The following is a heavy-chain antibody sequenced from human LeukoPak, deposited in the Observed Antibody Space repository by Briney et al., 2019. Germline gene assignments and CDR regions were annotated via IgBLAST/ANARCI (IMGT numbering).Heavy chain of an antibody. CDR3: ARVKGQWLVRVSLNWFDP. Sequence: SETLSLTCTVSSGSISTSNYYWGWVRQPPGKGLEWSGEIYHSGSTNYNPSLKSRVTISVDTSKNQFSLKLSSVTAADTAVYYCARVKGQWLVRVSLNWFDPWGQGTLVTVSS. D-gene: IGHD6-19*01. CDR1: SGSISTSNYY. V-gene: IGHV4-39*07. CDR2: IYHSGST. J-gene: IGHJ5*02.